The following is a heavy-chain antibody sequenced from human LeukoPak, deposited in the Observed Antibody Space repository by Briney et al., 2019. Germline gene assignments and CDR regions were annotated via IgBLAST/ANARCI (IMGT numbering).Heavy chain of an antibody. CDR1: GFSFCDYA. V-gene: IGHV3-43*02. J-gene: IGHJ6*02. CDR3: ARRSYDSLYGMDV. D-gene: IGHD3-22*01. Sequence: GGSLRLSCAASGFSFCDYAMHWVRQAPGKGLEGVSRISGDGGTAYYADSVKGRFTISRDNTKNSLYLQMNSLRTQEPALYYWARRSYDSLYGMDVWGQGPTVTVS. CDR2: ISGDGGTA.